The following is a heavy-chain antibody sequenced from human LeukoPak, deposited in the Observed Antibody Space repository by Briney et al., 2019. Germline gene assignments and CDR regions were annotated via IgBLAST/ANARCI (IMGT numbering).Heavy chain of an antibody. CDR2: IYYSGST. V-gene: IGHV4-39*07. CDR3: ARDSDVGYDFWSGYHSYYYMDV. J-gene: IGHJ6*03. Sequence: SETLSLTCTVSGSSISSSSYYWGWIRQPPGKGLEWIGSIYYSGSTYYNPSLKSRVTISVDTSKNQFSLKLSSVTAADTAVYYCARDSDVGYDFWSGYHSYYYMDVWGKGTTVTVSS. CDR1: GSSISSSSYY. D-gene: IGHD3-3*01.